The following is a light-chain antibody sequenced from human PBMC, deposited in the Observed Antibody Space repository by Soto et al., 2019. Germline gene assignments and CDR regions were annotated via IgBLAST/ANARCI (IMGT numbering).Light chain of an antibody. Sequence: DIVMTQSPATLSVSPGERATLSCRASQTISSNLAWYQQKPGQTPRLLIYGASTRAAGIPARFSGSGSGTDFTLTITSLQSEDFAVYYCQQYNNWPPFTFGPGIKVDI. CDR3: QQYNNWPPFT. CDR2: GAS. J-gene: IGKJ3*01. CDR1: QTISSN. V-gene: IGKV3-15*01.